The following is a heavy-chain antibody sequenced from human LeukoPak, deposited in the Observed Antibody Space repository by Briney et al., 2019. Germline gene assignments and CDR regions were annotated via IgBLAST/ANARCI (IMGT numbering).Heavy chain of an antibody. CDR3: ARDRGLVRHFDY. CDR2: IYYSGST. V-gene: IGHV4-31*03. J-gene: IGHJ4*02. CDR1: GGSISSGGYY. Sequence: SQTLSLTCTVSGGSISSGGYYWSWIRQHPGKGLEWIGYIYYSGSTYYNPSLKSRVTVSVDTSKNQFSLKLSSVTAADTAVYYCARDRGLVRHFDYWGQGTLVTVSS. D-gene: IGHD6-6*01.